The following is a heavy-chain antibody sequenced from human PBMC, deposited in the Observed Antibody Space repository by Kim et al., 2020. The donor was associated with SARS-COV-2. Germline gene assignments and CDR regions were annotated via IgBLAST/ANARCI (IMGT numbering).Heavy chain of an antibody. J-gene: IGHJ3*01. CDR2: VFYSGYT. Sequence: SETLSLTCTVSGGSISNYYWTWIRQSPGKGLEWIGYVFYSGYTSYNPSLKSRVTISIDTSTNQFSLRLTTMTAADMAVYYCARPASSGYYDGDFDRWGQGTMVTVSS. V-gene: IGHV4-59*08. CDR1: GGSISNYY. CDR3: ARPASSGYYDGDFDR. D-gene: IGHD3-22*01.